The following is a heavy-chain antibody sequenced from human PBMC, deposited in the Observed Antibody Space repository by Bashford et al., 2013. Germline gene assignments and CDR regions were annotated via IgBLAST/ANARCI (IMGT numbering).Heavy chain of an antibody. CDR2: INPSGGST. Sequence: WVRQAPGQGLEWMGIINPSGGSTNYAQKFQGRVTMTRDTSISTAYMELSRLRSDDTAVYYCARGXHDPNDAFDIWGQGTMVDRLL. J-gene: IGHJ3*02. CDR3: ARGXHDPNDAFDI. D-gene: IGHD1-1*01. V-gene: IGHV1-2*02.